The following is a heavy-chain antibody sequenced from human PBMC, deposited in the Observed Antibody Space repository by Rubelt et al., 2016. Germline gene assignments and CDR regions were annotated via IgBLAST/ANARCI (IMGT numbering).Heavy chain of an antibody. J-gene: IGHJ3*01. V-gene: IGHV3-15*05. CDR3: TEGLSF. Sequence: GGLVQPGGSLRLSCAASGFAFSGYTMNWVRQAPGKGLDWIGRIRSKSDGGTTDYAAPVSGRFTISRDDSKNTLYLQMNSLKSKDTGVYYCTEGLSFWGQGTMVTVSS. CDR2: IRSKSDGGTT. CDR1: GFAFSGYT.